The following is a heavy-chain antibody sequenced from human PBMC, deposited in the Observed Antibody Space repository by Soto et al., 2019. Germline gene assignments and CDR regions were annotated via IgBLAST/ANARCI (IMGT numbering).Heavy chain of an antibody. CDR1: GYSFTSYW. D-gene: IGHD3-16*01. CDR2: IDPSDSYT. J-gene: IGHJ4*02. Sequence: GESLKISCKGSGYSFTSYWISWVREMTGKGLEWMGRIDPSDSYTNYSPSFQGHVTISADKSISAAYLQWSSLKASDTPIYYCARGKGGGGYYFDYWGQGTLVTVSS. CDR3: ARGKGGGGYYFDY. V-gene: IGHV5-10-1*01.